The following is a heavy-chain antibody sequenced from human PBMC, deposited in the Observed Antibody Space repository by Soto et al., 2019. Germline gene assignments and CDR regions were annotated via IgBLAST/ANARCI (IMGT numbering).Heavy chain of an antibody. Sequence: EVQLLESGGGLVQPGGSLRLSCEASGFTFSTYAMSWVRQAPGKGLEWVSAISDSGGSTYYADSVRGRFTISRDNSENTLYLQMNSLRAEDTAVYYCAKDQIVVVPAAMTYYSYYYMDVWGKGTTVTVSS. D-gene: IGHD2-2*01. J-gene: IGHJ6*03. CDR2: ISDSGGST. CDR1: GFTFSTYA. CDR3: AKDQIVVVPAAMTYYSYYYMDV. V-gene: IGHV3-23*01.